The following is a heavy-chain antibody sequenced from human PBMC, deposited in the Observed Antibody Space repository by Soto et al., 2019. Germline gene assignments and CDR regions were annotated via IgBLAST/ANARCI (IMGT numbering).Heavy chain of an antibody. CDR3: AKDFDHNYGMDV. CDR1: GFTFDDYA. V-gene: IGHV3-9*01. CDR2: ISWNSGSI. Sequence: SLRLSCAASGFTFDDYAMHWVRQAPGKGLEWVSGISWNSGSIGYADSVKGRFTISRENAKNSLYLEMNSLRAEDTALYYCAKDFDHNYGMDVWGQGTTVTVSS. J-gene: IGHJ6*02.